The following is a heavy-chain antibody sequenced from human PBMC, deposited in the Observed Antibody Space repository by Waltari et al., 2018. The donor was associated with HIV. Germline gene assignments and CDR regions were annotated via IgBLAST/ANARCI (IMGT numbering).Heavy chain of an antibody. V-gene: IGHV1-24*01. CDR3: ATGVDRFFDV. J-gene: IGHJ1*01. CDR2: FDPEEGET. D-gene: IGHD3-9*01. Sequence: QVQLIQSGAEVKKPGASVKVSCKVSGYTLTELSLHWVRQAPGKGLEWMGGFDPEEGETIYSQNFQGRVTMTEDTSIETAYMELTSLTSEDTAVYFCATGVDRFFDVWGQGTLVTVSS. CDR1: GYTLTELS.